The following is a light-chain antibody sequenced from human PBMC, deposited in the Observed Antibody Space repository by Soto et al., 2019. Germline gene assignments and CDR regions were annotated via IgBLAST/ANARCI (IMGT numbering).Light chain of an antibody. CDR2: LGS. CDR1: QSLLHTIGYNY. J-gene: IGKJ5*01. V-gene: IGKV2-28*01. Sequence: IVMTQSPLSLPVTPGEPASISCRSSQSLLHTIGYNYLDWYLQKPGQSPHLLLYLGSNRASGVPDRFSGSVSGTEFTLKISRVEAEDVGVYYCMQTLQTPRTFGQGTRLEMK. CDR3: MQTLQTPRT.